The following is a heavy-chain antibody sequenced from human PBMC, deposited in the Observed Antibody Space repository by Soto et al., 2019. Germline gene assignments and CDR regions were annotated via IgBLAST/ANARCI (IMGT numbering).Heavy chain of an antibody. J-gene: IGHJ4*02. CDR1: GFTFRNYW. V-gene: IGHV3-74*01. D-gene: IGHD6-13*01. CDR3: AKENGYSSSWFEFDY. CDR2: INSDGGST. Sequence: GGSLRLSCAASGFTFRNYWMHWVRQVPGKGLVWVSRINSDGGSTSYADSVKGRFTISRDNAKNTLYLQMNSLRAEDTAVYYSAKENGYSSSWFEFDYWGQGTRVNVSS.